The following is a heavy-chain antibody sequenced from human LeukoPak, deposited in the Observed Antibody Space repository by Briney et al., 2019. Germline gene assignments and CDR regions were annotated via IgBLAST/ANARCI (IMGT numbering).Heavy chain of an antibody. CDR3: ARRTTVVGPAPFDH. V-gene: IGHV3-23*01. J-gene: IGHJ4*02. CDR1: GFSFSIYA. CDR2: ISPGGDTI. D-gene: IGHD4-23*01. Sequence: GGSLRLSCAASGFSFSIYAMSWVRQAPGKGLEWVSAISPGGDTIYYLDSVKARFTISRDNSKNTLYLQMNSLRAEDTAVYYCARRTTVVGPAPFDHWGQGTLVTVSS.